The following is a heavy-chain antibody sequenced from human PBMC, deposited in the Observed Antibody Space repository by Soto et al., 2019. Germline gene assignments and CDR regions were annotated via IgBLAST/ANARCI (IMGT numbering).Heavy chain of an antibody. CDR1: GYTFTGYY. J-gene: IGHJ6*02. V-gene: IGHV1-2*02. CDR3: ARVVQAALGSYYYYGMDV. CDR2: INPNRGGT. D-gene: IGHD2-2*01. Sequence: ASVKVSCTASGYTFTGYYMHWVRQAPGQGLEWMGWINPNRGGTNYAQKFQGRVTMTRDTSISTAYMERSRLRSDDTAVYYCARVVQAALGSYYYYGMDVWGQGTTVTVSS.